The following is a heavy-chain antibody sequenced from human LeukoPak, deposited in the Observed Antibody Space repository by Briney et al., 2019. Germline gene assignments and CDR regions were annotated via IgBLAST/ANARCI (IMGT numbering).Heavy chain of an antibody. CDR3: ARGNILTGYCFDF. V-gene: IGHV4-34*01. CDR2: IHYTGAT. D-gene: IGHD3-9*01. CDR1: GGSITGYY. J-gene: IGHJ4*02. Sequence: SETLSLTCAVYGGSITGYYWSWIRQTPGRGLEWGGEIHYTGATSYNPSLKSRATISTDTSKNQFSLRLSSVTAADTAVYYCARGNILTGYCFDFWGQGALVTVSS.